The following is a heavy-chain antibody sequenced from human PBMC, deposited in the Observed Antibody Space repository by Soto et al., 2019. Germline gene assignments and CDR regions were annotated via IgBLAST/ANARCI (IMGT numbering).Heavy chain of an antibody. D-gene: IGHD6-19*01. Sequence: ASVKVSCKASGYTFTSYGISWVRQAPGQGLEWMGWIRVYNGYTNYAQKFQGRVTMTTDTSTSTAYMELRSLISDDTAVYYCARASDGYGSGWYVGYFDYWGQGTLVTVSS. J-gene: IGHJ4*02. CDR1: GYTFTSYG. V-gene: IGHV1-18*04. CDR3: ARASDGYGSGWYVGYFDY. CDR2: IRVYNGYT.